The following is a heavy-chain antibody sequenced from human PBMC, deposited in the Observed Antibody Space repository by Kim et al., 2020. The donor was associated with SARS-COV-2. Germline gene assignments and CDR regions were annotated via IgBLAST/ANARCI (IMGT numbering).Heavy chain of an antibody. D-gene: IGHD1-26*01. V-gene: IGHV3-21*01. J-gene: IGHJ4*02. Sequence: GGSLRLSCAASGFTFSSYSMNWVRQAPGKGLEWVSSISSSSSYIYYADSVKGRFTISRDNAKNSLYLQMNSLRAEDTAVYYCARTLVGARGYYFDYWGQGTLVTVSS. CDR1: GFTFSSYS. CDR3: ARTLVGARGYYFDY. CDR2: ISSSSSYI.